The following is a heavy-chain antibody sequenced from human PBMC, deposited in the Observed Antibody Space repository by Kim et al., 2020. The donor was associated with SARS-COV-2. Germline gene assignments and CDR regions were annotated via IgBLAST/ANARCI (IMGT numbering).Heavy chain of an antibody. D-gene: IGHD2-2*01. CDR1: GFTFGDYA. J-gene: IGHJ6*02. CDR3: SSTSPHWGLYYYYGMDV. CDR2: IRSKAYGGTT. Sequence: GGSLRLSCTASGFTFGDYAMSWFRQAPGKGLEWVGFIRSKAYGGTTEYAASVKGRFTISRDDSKSIAYLQMNSLKTEDTAVYYCSSTSPHWGLYYYYGMDVWGQGTTVTVSS. V-gene: IGHV3-49*03.